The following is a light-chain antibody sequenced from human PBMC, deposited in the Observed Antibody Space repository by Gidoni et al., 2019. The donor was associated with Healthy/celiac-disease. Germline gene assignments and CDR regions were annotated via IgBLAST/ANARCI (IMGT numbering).Light chain of an antibody. CDR1: QSISSN. J-gene: IGKJ1*01. CDR3: QQSYSTSWT. CDR2: AAS. V-gene: IGKV1-39*01. Sequence: DIQITQSPSSLSASVGDRVTITSRASQSISSNLNWYQQKPGKAPKLLIYAASSLQSGVPSRFSGSRAGTDFTLPISSRQPEDFATYYCQQSYSTSWTFGQGTKVEIK.